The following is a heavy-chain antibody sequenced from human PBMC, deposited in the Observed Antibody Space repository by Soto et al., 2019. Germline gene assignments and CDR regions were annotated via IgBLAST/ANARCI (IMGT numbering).Heavy chain of an antibody. CDR3: ARAYGSGSYYKKIPGRGYYFDY. Sequence: QVQLVQSGAEVKKPGASVKVSCKASGYTFTSYYMHWVRQAPGQGLEWMGIINPSGGSTSYAQKFQGRVTMTRDTSTSTVYMELSSLRSEDTAVYYCARAYGSGSYYKKIPGRGYYFDYWGQGTLVTVSS. D-gene: IGHD3-10*01. V-gene: IGHV1-46*01. CDR1: GYTFTSYY. J-gene: IGHJ4*02. CDR2: INPSGGST.